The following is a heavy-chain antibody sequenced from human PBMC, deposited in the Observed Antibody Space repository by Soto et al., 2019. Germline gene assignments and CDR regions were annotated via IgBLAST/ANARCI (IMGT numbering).Heavy chain of an antibody. V-gene: IGHV4-59*01. Sequence: PSETLSLTCTVSGGSISSYYWSWIRQPPGKGLEWIGYIYCSGSTNYNPSLKSRVTISVDTSKNQFSLKLSSVTAADTAVYYCASSAYTFGGVIDHYYYYYGMDVWGQGTTVTVSS. CDR3: ASSAYTFGGVIDHYYYYYGMDV. CDR2: IYCSGST. D-gene: IGHD3-16*02. CDR1: GGSISSYY. J-gene: IGHJ6*02.